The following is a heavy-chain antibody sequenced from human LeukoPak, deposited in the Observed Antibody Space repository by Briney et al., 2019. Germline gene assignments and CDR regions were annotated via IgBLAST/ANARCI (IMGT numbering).Heavy chain of an antibody. D-gene: IGHD6-13*01. J-gene: IGHJ1*01. CDR1: GGSFSGYY. Sequence: PSETLSLTXAVYGGSFSGYYWSWISQPPGKGLEWIGEFNHNGSTNYNPSLKSRVTISVDTSKNQFSLKLRSVTAADTAVYYCARAYGSRQHWGQGTLVTVSS. CDR2: FNHNGST. V-gene: IGHV4-34*01. CDR3: ARAYGSRQH.